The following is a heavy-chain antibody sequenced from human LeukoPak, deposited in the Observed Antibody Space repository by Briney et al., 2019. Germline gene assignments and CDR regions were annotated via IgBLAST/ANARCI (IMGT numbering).Heavy chain of an antibody. V-gene: IGHV3-30*04. Sequence: GGSLRLSCAASGFTFSSYAMDWVRQAPGKGLEWVAVISYDGSNKYYADSVKGRFTISRDNSKNTLYLQMNSLRAEDTAVYYCARDWYNNSDAFDIWGQGTMVTVSS. J-gene: IGHJ3*02. CDR3: ARDWYNNSDAFDI. D-gene: IGHD4-11*01. CDR2: ISYDGSNK. CDR1: GFTFSSYA.